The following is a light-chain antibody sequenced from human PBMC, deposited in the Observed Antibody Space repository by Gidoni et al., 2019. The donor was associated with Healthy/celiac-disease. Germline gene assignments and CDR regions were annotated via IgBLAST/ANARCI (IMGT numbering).Light chain of an antibody. V-gene: IGKV1-9*01. CDR3: QQLNSYSIT. CDR2: AAS. J-gene: IGKJ5*01. CDR1: QGISSY. Sequence: DIQLTQSPSFLSASVGDRVTITCRASQGISSYLAWYQQKPGKAPQLLIYAASTLQSGVPSRFSGSGSGTEFTLTISSLQPEDFATYYCQQLNSYSITFXQXTRLEIK.